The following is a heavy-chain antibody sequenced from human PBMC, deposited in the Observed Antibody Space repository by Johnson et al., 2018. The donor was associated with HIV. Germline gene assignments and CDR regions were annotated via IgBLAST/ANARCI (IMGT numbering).Heavy chain of an antibody. Sequence: QVQLVEPGGGLVKPGGSLRLSCVGPGFTFSDYYMSWIRQAPGKGLEWVSFISSSGSTIYYADSVKGRFTISRDNAKNSLYLQMNSLKTEDTAVYYCATDNWNYGGSAFDIWGRGTMVTVSS. CDR1: GFTFSDYY. J-gene: IGHJ3*02. CDR2: ISSSGSTI. CDR3: ATDNWNYGGSAFDI. D-gene: IGHD1-7*01. V-gene: IGHV3-11*01.